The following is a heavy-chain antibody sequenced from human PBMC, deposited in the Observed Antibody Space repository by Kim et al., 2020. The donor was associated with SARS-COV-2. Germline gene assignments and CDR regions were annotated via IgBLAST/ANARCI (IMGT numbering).Heavy chain of an antibody. J-gene: IGHJ4*02. CDR1: GFTFSRYS. Sequence: GGSLRLSCAASGFTFSRYSMNWVRQAPGKGLEWVSSISSSSSYIYYADSVKGRFTISRDNAKNSLYLQMNSLRAEDTAVYYCARGGQRVVVVPAAGEFDYWGQGTLVTVAS. CDR3: ARGGQRVVVVPAAGEFDY. V-gene: IGHV3-21*01. D-gene: IGHD2-2*01. CDR2: ISSSSSYI.